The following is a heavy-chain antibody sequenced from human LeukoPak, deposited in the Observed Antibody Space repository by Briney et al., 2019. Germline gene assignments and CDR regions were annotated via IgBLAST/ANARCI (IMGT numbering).Heavy chain of an antibody. CDR2: MNPNSGNT. CDR3: ARGLGGGRSIFGVVKLYYYYYMDA. CDR1: GYTFTSYD. D-gene: IGHD3-3*01. V-gene: IGHV1-8*03. Sequence: GASVKVSCKASGYTFTSYDINWVRQATGQGLEWMGWMNPNSGNTGYAQKFQGRVTITRNTSISTAYMELSSLRSEDTAVYYCARGLGGGRSIFGVVKLYYYYYMDAWGKGTTVTVSS. J-gene: IGHJ6*03.